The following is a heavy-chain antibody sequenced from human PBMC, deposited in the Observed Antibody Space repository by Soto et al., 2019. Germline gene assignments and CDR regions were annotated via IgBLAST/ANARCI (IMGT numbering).Heavy chain of an antibody. D-gene: IGHD3-22*01. J-gene: IGHJ4*02. CDR2: IYPGDSET. Sequence: PGEPLKTSCKGSGYSFTSYWIGWVRQMPGKGLEWMGTIYPGDSETTYSPSFQGQVTISADKSIRTAHLQWTSLKASDTAMYYCARLVSSGCHLVDYWGQGTRGTVSA. CDR1: GYSFTSYW. CDR3: ARLVSSGCHLVDY. V-gene: IGHV5-51*01.